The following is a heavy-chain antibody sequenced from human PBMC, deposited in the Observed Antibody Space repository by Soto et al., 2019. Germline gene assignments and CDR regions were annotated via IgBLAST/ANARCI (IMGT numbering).Heavy chain of an antibody. CDR3: ARDSHSVAGLGWSVVSV. V-gene: IGHV1-18*01. J-gene: IGHJ3*01. Sequence: ASVKVSCKASGYTFTSYGIGWVRQAPGQGLEWMGWISAYNGNTNYAQKLQGRVTMTTDTSTGTAYMELRSLRSDDTAVYYCARDSHSVAGLGWSVVSVWGQGTMVNGS. D-gene: IGHD6-19*01. CDR2: ISAYNGNT. CDR1: GYTFTSYG.